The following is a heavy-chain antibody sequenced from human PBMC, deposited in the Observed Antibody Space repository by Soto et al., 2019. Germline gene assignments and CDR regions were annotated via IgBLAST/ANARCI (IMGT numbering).Heavy chain of an antibody. Sequence: QVQLVQSGAEVKKPGASVKVSCKASGYTFTGYYMHWVRQAPGQGLEWMGWINPNSGGTNYEQKFQGSVTMTRDTSISTAYMELSRLRSDDTAVYYCARNVPLVTAIRFDPWGQGTLVTVSS. CDR3: ARNVPLVTAIRFDP. D-gene: IGHD2-21*02. V-gene: IGHV1-2*02. CDR1: GYTFTGYY. CDR2: INPNSGGT. J-gene: IGHJ5*02.